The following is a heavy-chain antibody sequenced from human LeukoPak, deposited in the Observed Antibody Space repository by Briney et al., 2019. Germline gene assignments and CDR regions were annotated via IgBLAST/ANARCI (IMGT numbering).Heavy chain of an antibody. CDR3: AKDGLGVPFDY. D-gene: IGHD3-10*01. Sequence: GGSLRLSCAASGFTFSSYAMSWVRQAPGKGLEWVSGISGSGGSTFYADSVKGRFTISRDNSKNTLYLQMNSLRAEDTAVYYCAKDGLGVPFDYWGQGTLVTISS. CDR1: GFTFSSYA. CDR2: ISGSGGST. V-gene: IGHV3-23*01. J-gene: IGHJ4*02.